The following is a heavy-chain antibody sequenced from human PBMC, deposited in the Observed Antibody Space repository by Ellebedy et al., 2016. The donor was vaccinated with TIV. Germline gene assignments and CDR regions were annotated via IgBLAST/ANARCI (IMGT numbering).Heavy chain of an antibody. V-gene: IGHV1-18*04. Sequence: AASVKVSCKASGYTFTSYYMHWVRQAPGQGLDWMGWVSAYSGNTNYADNLQGRVTMTTDTSTDTAYMELRSLRSDDTAVYYCARYSGSGTYYRNCMDVWGQGTTVTVSS. CDR2: VSAYSGNT. D-gene: IGHD3-10*01. CDR1: GYTFTSYY. J-gene: IGHJ6*02. CDR3: ARYSGSGTYYRNCMDV.